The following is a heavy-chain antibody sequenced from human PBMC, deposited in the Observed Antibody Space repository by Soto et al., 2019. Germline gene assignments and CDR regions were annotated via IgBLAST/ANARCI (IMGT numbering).Heavy chain of an antibody. CDR3: ARDHIAVAGPHH. D-gene: IGHD6-19*01. J-gene: IGHJ5*02. CDR1: GFTFSSYW. V-gene: IGHV3-74*01. CDR2: INSDGSST. Sequence: GGSLRLSCAASGFTFSSYWVHWVRQAPGKGLVWVSRINSDGSSTSYADSVKGRFTISRDNAKNTLYLQMNSLRAEDTAVYYCARDHIAVAGPHHWGQGTLVTVSS.